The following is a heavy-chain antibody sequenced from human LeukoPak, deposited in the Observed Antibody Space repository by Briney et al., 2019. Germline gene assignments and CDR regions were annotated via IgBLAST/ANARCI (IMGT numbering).Heavy chain of an antibody. Sequence: KPSETLSLTCTVSGGSISSYYWSWIRQPAGKGLEWIGRIYTSGSTNHNPSLKSRVTMSVDTSKNQFSPKLSSVTAVDTAVYYCARQSPWGRGTTFDYWGQGTLVTVSS. J-gene: IGHJ4*02. V-gene: IGHV4-4*07. CDR2: IYTSGST. CDR1: GGSISSYY. CDR3: ARQSPWGRGTTFDY. D-gene: IGHD3-16*01.